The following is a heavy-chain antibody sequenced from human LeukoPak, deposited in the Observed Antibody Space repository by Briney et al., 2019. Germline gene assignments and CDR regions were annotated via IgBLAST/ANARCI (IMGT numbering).Heavy chain of an antibody. V-gene: IGHV4-59*01. J-gene: IGHJ3*02. CDR3: ARSRSGWGADAFDI. CDR1: GGSISSYY. D-gene: IGHD6-19*01. Sequence: PSETLSLTCTVSGGSISSYYWSWLRQPPGKGLEWIGYIYYSGSTNYNPSLKSRVTISVDTSKNPFSLKLSSVTAADTAVYYCARSRSGWGADAFDIWGQGTMVTVSS. CDR2: IYYSGST.